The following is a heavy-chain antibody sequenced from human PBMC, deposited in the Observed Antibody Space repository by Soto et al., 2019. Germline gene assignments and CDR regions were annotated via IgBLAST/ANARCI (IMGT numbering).Heavy chain of an antibody. V-gene: IGHV3-9*01. CDR3: TNGGYDLIYNFGMAV. CDR2: ISSDGDTI. J-gene: IGHJ6*02. D-gene: IGHD5-12*01. Sequence: EVQLIESGGGWVQPGTSLRVSCAASGFTFHEYAMHWVRQAPGKGLEWVSGISSDGDTIAYADSVQGRFTVFRDNAKNSLYLQMNSLRAEDTALYYCTNGGYDLIYNFGMAVWGQGTTVTVSS. CDR1: GFTFHEYA.